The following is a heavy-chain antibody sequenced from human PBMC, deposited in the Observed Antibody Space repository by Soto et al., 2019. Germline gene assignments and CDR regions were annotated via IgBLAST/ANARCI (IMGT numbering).Heavy chain of an antibody. V-gene: IGHV3-48*01. Sequence: EVQLVESGGGLVQPGGSLRLSCAASGFTFSTYNMNWVRQAPGKGLEWVSYISSSSSTIYYADSVEGRFTISRDNAKNSLYLQMNSLRVEDTAVYYRARVPGDHVTDSYFDYWGQGTLVTVSS. CDR1: GFTFSTYN. D-gene: IGHD2-21*02. CDR3: ARVPGDHVTDSYFDY. J-gene: IGHJ4*02. CDR2: ISSSSSTI.